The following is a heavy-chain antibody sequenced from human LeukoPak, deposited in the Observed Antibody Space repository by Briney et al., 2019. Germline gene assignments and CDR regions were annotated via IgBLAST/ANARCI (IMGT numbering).Heavy chain of an antibody. J-gene: IGHJ5*02. D-gene: IGHD3-22*01. CDR3: ARGYYDSSALNWFDP. CDR2: IYTSGST. Sequence: SETLSLTCTVSGGSISSYYWSWIRQPTGKGLEWIGRIYTSGSTNYNPSLKSRVTMSVDTSKNQFSLKLSSVTAADTAVYYCARGYYDSSALNWFDPWGQGTLVTVSS. V-gene: IGHV4-4*07. CDR1: GGSISSYY.